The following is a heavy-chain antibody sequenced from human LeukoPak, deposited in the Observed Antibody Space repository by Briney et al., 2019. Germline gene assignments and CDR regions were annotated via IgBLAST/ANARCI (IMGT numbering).Heavy chain of an antibody. J-gene: IGHJ4*02. CDR1: GFTFSNYS. D-gene: IGHD1-26*01. CDR2: ISSSSSYI. Sequence: GGSLRLSCAASGFTFSNYSMNWVRQAPGKGLEWVSSISSSSSYIYYADSVKGRFTISRDNAKNSLYLQMNSLRAEDTAVYYCARIEGSYYFDYWGQGTLVTVSS. V-gene: IGHV3-21*01. CDR3: ARIEGSYYFDY.